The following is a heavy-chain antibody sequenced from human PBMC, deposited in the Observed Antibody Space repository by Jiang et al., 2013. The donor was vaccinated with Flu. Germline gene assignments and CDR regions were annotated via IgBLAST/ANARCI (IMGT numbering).Heavy chain of an antibody. CDR1: GYTFTSYA. D-gene: IGHD5-18*01. CDR3: AALPGYSYAFPVDY. CDR2: INTNTGNP. J-gene: IGHJ4*02. Sequence: VKVSCKASGYTFTSYAMNWVRQAPGQGLEWMGWINTNTGNPTYAQGFTGRFVFXLDTSVSTAYLQISSLKAEDTAVYYCAALPGYSYAFPVDYWGQGTLVTVSS. V-gene: IGHV7-4-1*02.